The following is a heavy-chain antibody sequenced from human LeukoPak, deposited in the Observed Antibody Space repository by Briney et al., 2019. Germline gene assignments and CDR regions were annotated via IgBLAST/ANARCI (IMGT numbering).Heavy chain of an antibody. Sequence: GGSLRLSCTVSGFTVSSNSMSWVRQAPGKGLEWVSFIYSDNTHYSDSVKGRFTISRDNAKNSLFLQMNSLRAEDTALYYCARFGGNGWSLDYWGQGTLVTVTS. D-gene: IGHD6-19*01. CDR3: ARFGGNGWSLDY. CDR2: IYSDNT. CDR1: GFTVSSNS. V-gene: IGHV3-53*01. J-gene: IGHJ4*02.